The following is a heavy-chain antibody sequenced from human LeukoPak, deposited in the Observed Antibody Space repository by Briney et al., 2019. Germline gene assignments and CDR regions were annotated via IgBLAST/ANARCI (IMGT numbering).Heavy chain of an antibody. CDR2: ISYDGSNK. J-gene: IGHJ4*02. CDR1: GFTFSSYA. V-gene: IGHV3-30-3*01. CDR3: ARAGYSGYDSGGYYFDY. D-gene: IGHD5-12*01. Sequence: PGGSLRLSCAASGFTFSSYAMHWVRQAPGKGLEWVAVISYDGSNKYYADSVKGRFTISRDNSKNTLYLQMNSLRAEDTAVYYCARAGYSGYDSGGYYFDYWGQGTLVTVSS.